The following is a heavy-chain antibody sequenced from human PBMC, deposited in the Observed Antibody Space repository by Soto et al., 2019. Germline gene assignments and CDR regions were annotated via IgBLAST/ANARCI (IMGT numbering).Heavy chain of an antibody. D-gene: IGHD1-7*01. CDR1: GYTLTELS. CDR2: FDPEDGET. V-gene: IGHV1-24*01. Sequence: ASVKVSCKVSGYTLTELSMHWVRQAPGKGLEWMGGFDPEDGETIYAQKFQGRVTMTEDTSTDTAYMELSSLRSEDTAVYYCATDLREHEQNWNYPWFEPWGQGTLVTVSS. CDR3: ATDLREHEQNWNYPWFEP. J-gene: IGHJ5*02.